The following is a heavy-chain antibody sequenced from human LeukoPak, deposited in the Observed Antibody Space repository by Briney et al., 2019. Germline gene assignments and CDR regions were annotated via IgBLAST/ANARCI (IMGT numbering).Heavy chain of an antibody. J-gene: IGHJ3*02. V-gene: IGHV4-39*07. CDR3: ARAPWAYGNYVHAFDI. CDR1: GGSVSSGSYY. Sequence: SETLSLTCTVSGGSVSSGSYYWGWIRQPPGKGLEWIGNIYYSGSTYYNPSLKSRVTISVETSKNQFSLKLSSVTAADTAVYYCARAPWAYGNYVHAFDIWGQGRTVTVFS. CDR2: IYYSGST. D-gene: IGHD4-11*01.